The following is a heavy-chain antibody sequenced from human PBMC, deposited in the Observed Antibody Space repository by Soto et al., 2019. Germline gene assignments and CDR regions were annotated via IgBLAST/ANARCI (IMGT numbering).Heavy chain of an antibody. CDR1: SXTFSTSE. D-gene: IGHD2-2*01. V-gene: IGHV3-48*03. Sequence: GSLKFSCAASSXTFSTSEMNWVSQAPGKGLEWVSYISTSGSTVYYADSVKGRFTISRDNTRNSLYMQMNSLRDEDTALYYGVRYCSTTLCNGVATRTFDYWGQGPLVT. CDR3: VRYCSTTLCNGVATRTFDY. J-gene: IGHJ4*02. CDR2: ISTSGSTV.